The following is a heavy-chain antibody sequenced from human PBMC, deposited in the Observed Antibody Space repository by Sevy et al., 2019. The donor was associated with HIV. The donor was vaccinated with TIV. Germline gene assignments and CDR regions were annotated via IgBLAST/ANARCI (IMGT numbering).Heavy chain of an antibody. V-gene: IGHV4-59*08. CDR1: GGSITSLY. CDR3: SGENAWGRGYS. CDR2: IYYNGHI. J-gene: IGHJ4*02. Sequence: SETLSLTCTVSGGSITSLYWNWIRQPPGKGLEWIADIYYNGHINYNPSLKSRVTLSLDTSKNQFSLRLSSVTAADTAMYYCSGENAWGRGYSWGQGTLVTVSS. D-gene: IGHD1-26*01.